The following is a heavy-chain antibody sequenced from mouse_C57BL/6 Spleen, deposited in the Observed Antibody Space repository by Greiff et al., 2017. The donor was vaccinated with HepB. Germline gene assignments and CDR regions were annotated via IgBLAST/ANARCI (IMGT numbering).Heavy chain of an antibody. CDR3: ARTRYDRYYYAMDY. Sequence: EVKLMESGGGLVKPGGSLKLSCAASGFTFSDYGMHWVRQAPEKGLEWVAYISSGSSTIYYADTVKGRFTISRDNAKNTLFLQMTSLRSEDTAMYYCARTRYDRYYYAMDYWGQGTSVTVSS. D-gene: IGHD2-14*01. CDR2: ISSGSSTI. J-gene: IGHJ4*01. V-gene: IGHV5-17*01. CDR1: GFTFSDYG.